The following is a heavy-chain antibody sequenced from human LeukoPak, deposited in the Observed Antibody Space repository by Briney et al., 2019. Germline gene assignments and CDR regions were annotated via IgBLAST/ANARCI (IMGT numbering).Heavy chain of an antibody. CDR2: IIPIFGIA. CDR3: ARGSYGDYYSVYFDY. D-gene: IGHD4-17*01. CDR1: GGTFSSYA. Sequence: SVKVSCKASGGTFSSYAISWVRQAPGQGLEWMGRIIPIFGIANYAQKFQGRVTITADKSTSTAYMELRSLRSEDTAVYYCARGSYGDYYSVYFDYWGQGTLVTVSS. J-gene: IGHJ4*02. V-gene: IGHV1-69*04.